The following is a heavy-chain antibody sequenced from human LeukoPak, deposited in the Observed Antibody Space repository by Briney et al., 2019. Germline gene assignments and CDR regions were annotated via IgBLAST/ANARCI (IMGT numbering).Heavy chain of an antibody. CDR1: GDSMSTYY. V-gene: IGHV4-59*08. CDR2: IYYSGST. J-gene: IGHJ4*02. CDR3: ARRSAFTVSFDY. Sequence: SEALSVTCTVPGDSMSTYYWSWIRQPPGKGLEWIGYIYYSGSTNYNPSLKSRITISVDTSKNQFSLKLNSVTAADTAVYFCARRSAFTVSFDYWGQGTLVTVSS. D-gene: IGHD4-17*01.